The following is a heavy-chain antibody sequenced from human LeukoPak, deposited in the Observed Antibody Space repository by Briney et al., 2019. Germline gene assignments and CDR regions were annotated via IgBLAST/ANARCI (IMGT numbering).Heavy chain of an antibody. J-gene: IGHJ3*02. CDR3: ARERLNTMGNAFDI. D-gene: IGHD7-27*01. Sequence: QPGGSLRLSCAVSGFMFSDYEMNWVRQAPGMGLEWISYTRTDGTSEYAEPVMGRFAISRDNARNSLYLQMNSLRDEDTAVYYCARERLNTMGNAFDIWGQGTVVTVSS. CDR2: TRTDGTS. V-gene: IGHV3-48*03. CDR1: GFMFSDYE.